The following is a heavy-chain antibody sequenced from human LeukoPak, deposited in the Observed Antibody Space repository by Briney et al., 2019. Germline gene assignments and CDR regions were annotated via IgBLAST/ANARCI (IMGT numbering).Heavy chain of an antibody. CDR2: IYTSGGT. Sequence: SETLSLTCTVSGGSISRYYWSWIRQPAGKGLEWIGRIYTSGGTNYNPSLKSRVTMSVDTSKNQFSLKLSSVTAADTAVYYCARYGVVGNWFDPRGQGTLVTVSS. CDR1: GGSISRYY. V-gene: IGHV4-4*07. J-gene: IGHJ5*02. CDR3: ARYGVVGNWFDP. D-gene: IGHD3-22*01.